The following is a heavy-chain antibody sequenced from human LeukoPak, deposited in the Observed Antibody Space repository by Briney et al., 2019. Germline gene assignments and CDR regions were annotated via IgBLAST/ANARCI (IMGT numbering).Heavy chain of an antibody. CDR1: GYSISSGYY. V-gene: IGHV4-38-2*02. D-gene: IGHD3-10*01. CDR3: ARGSVRGEFDP. J-gene: IGHJ5*02. CDR2: IYHSGST. Sequence: SETLSLTCTVSGYSISSGYYWGWIRQPPGKGLEWIGSIYHSGSTNYNPSLKSRVTISVDTSKNQFSLKLSSVTAADTAVYSCARGSVRGEFDPWGQGTLVTVSS.